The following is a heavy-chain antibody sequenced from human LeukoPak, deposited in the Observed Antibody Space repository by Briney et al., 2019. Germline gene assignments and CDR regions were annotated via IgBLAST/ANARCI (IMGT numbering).Heavy chain of an antibody. CDR1: GFTFSSYS. D-gene: IGHD3-3*01. Sequence: GGSLRLSCAASGFTFSSYSMNWVRQAPGKGLEWVSSISSSSSYIYYADSVKGRFTISRDNAKNSLYLQMNSLRAEDTALYYCARVPYYDFWSGYYKVDYYYYMDVWGKGTTVTVSS. V-gene: IGHV3-21*04. J-gene: IGHJ6*03. CDR3: ARVPYYDFWSGYYKVDYYYYMDV. CDR2: ISSSSSYI.